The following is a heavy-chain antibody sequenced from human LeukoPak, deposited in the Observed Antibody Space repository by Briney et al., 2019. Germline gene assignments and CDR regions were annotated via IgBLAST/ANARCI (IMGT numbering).Heavy chain of an antibody. CDR2: INPNSGGT. CDR1: GYTFTGYY. V-gene: IGHV1-2*02. CDR3: ARDRCSGGSCYSAFDY. D-gene: IGHD2-15*01. Sequence: ASVKVSCKASGYTFTGYYMHWVRQAPGQGLEWMGWINPNSGGTNYAQKFQGRVTMTRDTSISTAYMELSRLRSDDTAVYYCARDRCSGGSCYSAFDYWGKGTLVTVSS. J-gene: IGHJ4*02.